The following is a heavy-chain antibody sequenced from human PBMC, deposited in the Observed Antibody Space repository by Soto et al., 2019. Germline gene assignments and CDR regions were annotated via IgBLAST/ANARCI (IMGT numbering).Heavy chain of an antibody. V-gene: IGHV4-31*03. CDR1: GGSISSGGYY. CDR3: ARVCRGYYDSSGCLIDAFDI. D-gene: IGHD3-22*01. Sequence: QVQLQESGPGLVKPSQTLSLTCTVSGGSISSGGYYWSWIRQHPGKGLEWIGYIYYSGSTYYNPALMSCVTISVDTSKNQSSLKLSPVTAADTAVYYCARVCRGYYDSSGCLIDAFDIWGQGTMVTVSS. CDR2: IYYSGST. J-gene: IGHJ3*02.